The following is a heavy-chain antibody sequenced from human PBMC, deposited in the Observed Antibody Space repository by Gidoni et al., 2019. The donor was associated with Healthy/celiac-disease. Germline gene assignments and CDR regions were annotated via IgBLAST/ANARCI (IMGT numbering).Heavy chain of an antibody. J-gene: IGHJ4*02. CDR3: ARDRGGEMATTLQLGTFDY. CDR1: GGSISSSSYY. D-gene: IGHD1-1*01. CDR2: IYYSGST. Sequence: QLQLQESGPGLVKPSETLSLTCTVSGGSISSSSYYWGWIRQPPGKGLEWIGSIYYSGSTYYNPSLKSRVTISVDTSKNQFSLKLSSVTAADTAVYYCARDRGGEMATTLQLGTFDYWGQGTLVTVSS. V-gene: IGHV4-39*07.